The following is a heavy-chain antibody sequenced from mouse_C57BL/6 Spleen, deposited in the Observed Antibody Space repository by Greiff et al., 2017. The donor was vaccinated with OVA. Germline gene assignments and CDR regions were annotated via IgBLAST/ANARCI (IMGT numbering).Heavy chain of an antibody. CDR1: GYTFTSYW. Sequence: QVQLQQPGAELVKPGASVKMSCKASGYTFTSYWITWVKQRPGQGLEWIGDIYPGSGSTNYNEKFKSKATLTVDTSSSTAYMQLSSLTSEDSAVYYCARYYYGSSFDDYWGQGTTLTVSS. CDR2: IYPGSGST. CDR3: ARYYYGSSFDDY. J-gene: IGHJ2*01. D-gene: IGHD1-1*01. V-gene: IGHV1-55*01.